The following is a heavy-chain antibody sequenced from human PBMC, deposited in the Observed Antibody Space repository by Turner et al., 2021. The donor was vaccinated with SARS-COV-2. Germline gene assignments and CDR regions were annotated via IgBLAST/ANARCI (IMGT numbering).Heavy chain of an antibody. CDR2: INHIGET. CDR1: GGSFSGHM. D-gene: IGHD3-3*01. CDR3: ARLVVVRAGVFIIRPYRRGYFDS. V-gene: IGHV4-34*01. J-gene: IGHJ4*02. Sequence: QVQLQQWGAGLLKPSETLSLTCAVHGGSFSGHMWSWIRQSPGKGLEWIGDINHIGETNYNPSLKSRVTTSVDMSKNQFSLRLASVTAADTAVYFCARLVVVRAGVFIIRPYRRGYFDSWGQGTLVTVSS.